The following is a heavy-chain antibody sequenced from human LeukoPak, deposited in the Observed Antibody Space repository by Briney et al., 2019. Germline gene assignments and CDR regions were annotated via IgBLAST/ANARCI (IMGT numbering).Heavy chain of an antibody. Sequence: GGSLRLSCAASGFTFSSYGMHWVRQAPGKGLEWVGRIKSKTDGGTTDYAAPVKGRFTISRDDSKNTLCLQMNSLKTEDTAVYYCTTVQVAYCGGDCYSDGMDVWGQGTTVTVSS. D-gene: IGHD2-21*02. CDR2: IKSKTDGGTT. CDR1: GFTFSSYG. CDR3: TTVQVAYCGGDCYSDGMDV. J-gene: IGHJ6*02. V-gene: IGHV3-15*07.